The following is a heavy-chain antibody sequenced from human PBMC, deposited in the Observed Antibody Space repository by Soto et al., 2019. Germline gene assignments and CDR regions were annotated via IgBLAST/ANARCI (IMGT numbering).Heavy chain of an antibody. Sequence: VKVYWKGAGDAFSSYTISWVRQAPGQGLEWMGRIIPILGIANYAQKFQGRVTITADKSTSTAYMELRSLRSDDTAVYYCARDNVRRGAFDIWGQGTMVTVSS. CDR3: ARDNVRRGAFDI. V-gene: IGHV1-69*04. D-gene: IGHD2-8*01. J-gene: IGHJ3*02. CDR1: GDAFSSYT. CDR2: IIPILGIA.